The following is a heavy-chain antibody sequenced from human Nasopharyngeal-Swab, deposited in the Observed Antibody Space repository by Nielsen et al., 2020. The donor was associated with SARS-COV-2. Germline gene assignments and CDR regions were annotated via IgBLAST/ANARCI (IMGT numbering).Heavy chain of an antibody. V-gene: IGHV1-46*01. J-gene: IGHJ4*02. CDR3: AKSSDGGSGWYYRPFGY. D-gene: IGHD6-19*01. CDR1: GYTFTSYY. Sequence: ASVKVSCKASGYTFTSYYMHWVRQAPGQGLEWMGIINPSGGSTSYAQKFQGRVTMTRDTSTSTVYMELSSLRSEDTAVYYCAKSSDGGSGWYYRPFGYWGQGTLVTVSS. CDR2: INPSGGST.